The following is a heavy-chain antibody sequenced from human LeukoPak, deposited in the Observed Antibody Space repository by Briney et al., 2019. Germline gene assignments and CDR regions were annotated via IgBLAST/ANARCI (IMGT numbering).Heavy chain of an antibody. CDR2: IKQDGTEK. J-gene: IGHJ4*02. CDR3: ARDVFPFGTPFDY. V-gene: IGHV3-7*01. D-gene: IGHD3-10*01. Sequence: SGGSRRLSCAASGFTFANYWMTWVRQAPGKGLEWVANIKQDGTEKFYVDSVKGRFTISRDNVKNSLYLQMNSLRVEDTAIYYCARDVFPFGTPFDYWGQGALVTVSS. CDR1: GFTFANYW.